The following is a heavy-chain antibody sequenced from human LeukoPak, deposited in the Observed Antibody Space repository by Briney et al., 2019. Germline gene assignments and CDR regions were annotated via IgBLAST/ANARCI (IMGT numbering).Heavy chain of an antibody. Sequence: GGSLRLSCAASGFTFSSYAMHWVRQAPGKGLEYVSAISSNGGSTYYANSVKGRFTISRDNSKNTLYLQMNSLRAEDTAVYYCAKRGDGYNDYFDYWGQGTLVTVSS. CDR1: GFTFSSYA. J-gene: IGHJ4*02. CDR2: ISSNGGST. V-gene: IGHV3-64*01. D-gene: IGHD5-24*01. CDR3: AKRGDGYNDYFDY.